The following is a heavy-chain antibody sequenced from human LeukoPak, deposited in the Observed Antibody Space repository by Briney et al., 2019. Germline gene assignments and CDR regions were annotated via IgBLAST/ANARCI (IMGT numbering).Heavy chain of an antibody. D-gene: IGHD3-10*01. CDR2: ISSGNDPI. Sequence: GGSLRLSCAASGFTFSTYEMNWVRQAPGKGLEWVSYISSGNDPIYYADSVKGRFTISRDNAKNSLYPQMNSLRAEDTAVYYCARGYLSYGSGSYKIDYWGQGTLVTVSS. CDR1: GFTFSTYE. J-gene: IGHJ4*02. CDR3: ARGYLSYGSGSYKIDY. V-gene: IGHV3-48*03.